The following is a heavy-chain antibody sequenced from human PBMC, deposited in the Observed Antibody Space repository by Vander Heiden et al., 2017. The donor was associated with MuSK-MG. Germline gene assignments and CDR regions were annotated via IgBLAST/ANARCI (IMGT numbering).Heavy chain of an antibody. D-gene: IGHD1-1*01. CDR2: INHSGST. V-gene: IGHV4-34*01. CDR1: GGSFSGYY. J-gene: IGHJ5*02. CDR3: ARGLSHWTMALNWFDP. Sequence: QVQLQQWGAGLLKPSETLSLTCAVYGGSFSGYYWSWIRQPPGKGLEWIGEINHSGSTNYNPSLKSRVTISVDTSKNQCSLKLSSVTAADTAVYYCARGLSHWTMALNWFDPWGQGTLVTVYS.